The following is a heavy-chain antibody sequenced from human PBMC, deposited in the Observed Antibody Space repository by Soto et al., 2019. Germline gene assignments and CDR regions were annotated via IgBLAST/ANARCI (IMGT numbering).Heavy chain of an antibody. CDR1: GFTFSDFD. J-gene: IGHJ6*02. D-gene: IGHD1-26*01. Sequence: EVQLVESGGGLVKPGGSLRLSCAVSGFTFSDFDMSWVRQAPGKGLEWVSSITSNSVYVYYADSLKGRFTISRDNAKSSLYLQMNSLRADDTAVYYCARDLSGGNYYYHGLDGWGQWTTVTVSS. CDR2: ITSNSVYV. CDR3: ARDLSGGNYYYHGLDG. V-gene: IGHV3-21*01.